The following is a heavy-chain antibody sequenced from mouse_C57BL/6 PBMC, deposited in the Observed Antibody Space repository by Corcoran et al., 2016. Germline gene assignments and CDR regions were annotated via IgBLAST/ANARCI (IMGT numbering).Heavy chain of an antibody. D-gene: IGHD1-1*01. J-gene: IGHJ3*01. CDR2: INTYSGVP. CDR3: ARNGSSYEGFAY. V-gene: IGHV9-3*01. CDR1: GYTFTTCG. Sequence: QIQLVQSGPELKKPGETVKISCKASGYTFTTCGMSWVKQAPGKGLKWMGWINTYSGVPTYADDFKGRFAFSLETSASTAYLQINNLKNEDTATYFCARNGSSYEGFAYLGQGTLVTVSA.